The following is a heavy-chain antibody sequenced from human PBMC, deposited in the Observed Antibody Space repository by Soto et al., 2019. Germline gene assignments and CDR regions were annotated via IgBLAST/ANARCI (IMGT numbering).Heavy chain of an antibody. J-gene: IGHJ4*02. Sequence: PGGSLRLSCAAFGFTLDKYTMGWVRQVPGKGLEWVAESFSSGGTQYADSVKGRFTISRDNSRNMVFLQMNGLRVEDTALYYCARDREPDGIWTFDSWGQGALVTVSS. CDR1: GFTLDKYT. CDR3: ARDREPDGIWTFDS. CDR2: SFSSGGT. D-gene: IGHD3-9*01. V-gene: IGHV3-53*01.